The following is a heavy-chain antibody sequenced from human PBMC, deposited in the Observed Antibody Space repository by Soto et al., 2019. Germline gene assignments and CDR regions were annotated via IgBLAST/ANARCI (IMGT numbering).Heavy chain of an antibody. CDR3: ARDIRGYSRAFDY. V-gene: IGHV4-61*01. CDR1: DGSVSGGSFY. CDR2: IYFGGST. J-gene: IGHJ4*02. Sequence: SETLSLTCTVSDGSVSGGSFYWTWIRQPPGKVLEWIGYIYFGGSTTYNSSLKSRVTLSIDTSKNQFSLKLTSVTAADTAVYYCARDIRGYSRAFDYWGQGTLVTVS. D-gene: IGHD5-18*01.